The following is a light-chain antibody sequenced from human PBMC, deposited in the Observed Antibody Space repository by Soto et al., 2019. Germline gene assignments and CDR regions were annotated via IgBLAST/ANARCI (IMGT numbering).Light chain of an antibody. CDR1: QSVSVRS. J-gene: IGKJ3*01. Sequence: EIVLTQSPGTLSLSPGERATLSCSASQSVSVRSLAWYQQKXGQAPRLLIYAASTRETGVRDRFSGTGAGTEFALTISRLETDDSAVDYCQQYGGSTFTFGPGTKVDIK. CDR3: QQYGGSTFT. CDR2: AAS. V-gene: IGKV3-20*01.